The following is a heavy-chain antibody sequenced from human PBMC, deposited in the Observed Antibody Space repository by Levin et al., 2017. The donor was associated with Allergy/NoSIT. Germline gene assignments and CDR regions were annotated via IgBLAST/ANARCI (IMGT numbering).Heavy chain of an antibody. D-gene: IGHD3-9*01. CDR3: ASTLYDILSGLYGLDV. J-gene: IGHJ6*02. CDR1: GFTFSTFW. Sequence: GGSLRLSCAASGFTFSTFWMHWVRQVPGKGLVWVSSIDDGGTNTKYADSVKGRFTILRDNAKNTVYLEMNSLRVGDTAVYYCASTLYDILSGLYGLDVWGQGTTVIVSS. CDR2: IDDGGTNT. V-gene: IGHV3-74*01.